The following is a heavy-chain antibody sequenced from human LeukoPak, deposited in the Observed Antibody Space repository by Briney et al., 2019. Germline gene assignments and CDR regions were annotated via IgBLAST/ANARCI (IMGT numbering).Heavy chain of an antibody. J-gene: IGHJ6*03. Sequence: PSETLSLTCSVSDYSISSGYYWGWIRQPPGKGLEWIGSIYHSGSTSYNPSPKIRVTISVDTSKNQFSLKLRSVTATATAAYYYAREGACMVRGMFSHYMDVGGKGTTVTVP. CDR2: IYHSGST. CDR3: AREGACMVRGMFSHYMDV. CDR1: DYSISSGYY. D-gene: IGHD3-10*01. V-gene: IGHV4-38-2*02.